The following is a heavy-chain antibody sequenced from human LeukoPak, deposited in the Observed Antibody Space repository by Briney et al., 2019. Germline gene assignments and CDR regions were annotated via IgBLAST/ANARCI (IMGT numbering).Heavy chain of an antibody. D-gene: IGHD5-12*01. J-gene: IGHJ4*02. CDR1: GFTFSNYS. CDR3: ARGSRRGYSGYDEFDY. CDR2: ISSSSSTI. Sequence: PGGSLRLSCAASGFTFSNYSINWVRQAPGKGLEWLSYISSSSSTIYYPDSVKGRFTISRDNAKNSLYLQMNSLRAEDTAVYYCARGSRRGYSGYDEFDYWGQGTLVTVSS. V-gene: IGHV3-48*01.